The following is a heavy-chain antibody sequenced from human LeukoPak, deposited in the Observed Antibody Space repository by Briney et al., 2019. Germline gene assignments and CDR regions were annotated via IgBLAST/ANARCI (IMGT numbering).Heavy chain of an antibody. D-gene: IGHD5-24*01. CDR1: GYTLTELS. CDR3: ARGRGMATILENFDY. Sequence: WASVKVSCKVSGYTLTELSMHWVRQAPGKGLEWMGGFDPEDGETIYAQKFQGRVTMTEDTSTDTAYMELSSLRSEDTAVYFCARGRGMATILENFDYWGQGTLVTVSS. CDR2: FDPEDGET. J-gene: IGHJ4*02. V-gene: IGHV1-24*01.